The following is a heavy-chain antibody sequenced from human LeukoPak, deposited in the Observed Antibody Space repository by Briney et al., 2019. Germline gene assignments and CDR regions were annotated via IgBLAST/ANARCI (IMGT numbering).Heavy chain of an antibody. CDR1: GFTFSSYA. CDR3: ARDRGGAGEIDY. CDR2: ISYDAYNK. D-gene: IGHD1-26*01. V-gene: IGHV3-30*04. J-gene: IGHJ4*02. Sequence: GRSLRLSCAASGFTFSSYAMHWVRQAPGKGLEWVTVISYDAYNKYYADSVKGRFTISRDNSKNTLYLQTNSLKPEDTAVYYCARDRGGAGEIDYWGQGTLVRVSS.